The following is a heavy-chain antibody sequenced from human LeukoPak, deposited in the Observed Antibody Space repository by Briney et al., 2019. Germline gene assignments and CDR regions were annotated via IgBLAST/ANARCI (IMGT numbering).Heavy chain of an antibody. CDR2: ISDNSNYI. CDR3: ARDQGDF. J-gene: IGHJ4*02. V-gene: IGHV3-21*01. CDR1: GFTFRSYS. Sequence: GGSLRLSCAASGFTFRSYSMNWVRQTPRKGLEWVSSISDNSNYIYYADSVKGRFTISRDNAKNSLCLQMNSLRVEDTAVYYCARDQGDFWGQGTLVTVSS.